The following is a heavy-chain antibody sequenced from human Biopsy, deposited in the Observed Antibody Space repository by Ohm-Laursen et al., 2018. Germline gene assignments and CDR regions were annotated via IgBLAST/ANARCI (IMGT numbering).Heavy chain of an antibody. CDR1: GSTFSDYA. J-gene: IGHJ4*02. CDR3: AKGGYCTTSSCYMDLDY. D-gene: IGHD2-2*02. Sequence: SLSLSCTATGSTFSDYAMNWVRHAPGQGLGWVSTFSGRGGNTYYADSVRGRFTVSRDGSKSTLYLQMSSLSAEDTAFYYCAKGGYCTTSSCYMDLDYWGQGSLVTVSS. CDR2: FSGRGGNT. V-gene: IGHV3-23*01.